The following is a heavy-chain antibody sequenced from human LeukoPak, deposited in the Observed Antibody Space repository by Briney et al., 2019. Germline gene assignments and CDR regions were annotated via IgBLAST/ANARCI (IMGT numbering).Heavy chain of an antibody. CDR1: GFTFKLYA. Sequence: QAGGSLRLSCEASGFTFKLYAMNWVRQAPGKGLEWVSSISGFGTDTYYADSVKGRFTLSRDNSKSTLYLQMNSLRAEDTAVYYCAKDRGPYVAIGNNWFDPWGQGTLVTVSS. CDR3: AKDRGPYVAIGNNWFDP. V-gene: IGHV3-23*01. D-gene: IGHD3-10*02. CDR2: ISGFGTDT. J-gene: IGHJ5*02.